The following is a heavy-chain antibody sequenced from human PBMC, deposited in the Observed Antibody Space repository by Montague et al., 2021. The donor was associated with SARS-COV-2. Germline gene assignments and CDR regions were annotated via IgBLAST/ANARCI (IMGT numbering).Heavy chain of an antibody. V-gene: IGHV4-34*01. CDR1: GRSFSGYY. D-gene: IGHD6-19*01. Sequence: SDTLSLTCAVSGRSFSGYYWCWIRHPPRTGLEWIGDINHSCSTNSIPSLKSRVTISVATSKNQFSLKLSSVTAADTAVYYCARGEYSSGWYGLKYYFDYWGQGTLVTVSS. J-gene: IGHJ4*02. CDR2: INHSCST. CDR3: ARGEYSSGWYGLKYYFDY.